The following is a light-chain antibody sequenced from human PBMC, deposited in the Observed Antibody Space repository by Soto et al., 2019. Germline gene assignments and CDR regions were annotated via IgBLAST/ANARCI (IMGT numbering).Light chain of an antibody. J-gene: IGKJ1*01. CDR1: QDINRW. CDR3: QQYNGYSRT. Sequence: DIQLTQSPSALSASVGDRVTITCRASQDINRWLAWYQQKPGKAPILLIYDASSLESGVPSRFSGSGSGTEFTLTIRSLQADDFATYFCQQYNGYSRTFGQGTKVEIK. CDR2: DAS. V-gene: IGKV1-5*01.